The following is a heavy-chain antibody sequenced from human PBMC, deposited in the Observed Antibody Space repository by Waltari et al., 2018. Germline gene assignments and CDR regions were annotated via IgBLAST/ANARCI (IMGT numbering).Heavy chain of an antibody. V-gene: IGHV4-34*01. D-gene: IGHD2-15*01. Sequence: QVQLQQWGAGLLKPSETLSLTCAVYGGSFSGYYWSWIRQPQGKGLGWIGEINHSGSTNYNPSLKSRVTISVDTSKNQFSLKLSSVTAADTAVYYCARWRCSGGSCYRYYYYYYGMDVWGQGTTVTVSS. CDR3: ARWRCSGGSCYRYYYYYYGMDV. CDR2: INHSGST. J-gene: IGHJ6*02. CDR1: GGSFSGYY.